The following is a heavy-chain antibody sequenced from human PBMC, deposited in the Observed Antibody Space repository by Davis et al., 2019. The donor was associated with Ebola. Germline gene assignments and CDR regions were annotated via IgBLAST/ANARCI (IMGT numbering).Heavy chain of an antibody. D-gene: IGHD6-13*01. Sequence: PGGSLRLSCAASGFTFSSYGMHWVRQAPGKGLEWVAVISYDGSNKYYADSVKGRFTISRDNSKNTLYLQMDSLRAEETAVYYCARSYIAVAGHHYFDYWGQGTLVTVSS. V-gene: IGHV3-30*19. CDR1: GFTFSSYG. CDR2: ISYDGSNK. J-gene: IGHJ4*02. CDR3: ARSYIAVAGHHYFDY.